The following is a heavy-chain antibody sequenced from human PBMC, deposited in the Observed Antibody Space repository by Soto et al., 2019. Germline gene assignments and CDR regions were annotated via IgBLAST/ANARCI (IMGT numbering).Heavy chain of an antibody. Sequence: GASVKVSCKVSGYTLTELSMHWVRQAPGKGLEWMGGFDPEDGETIYAQKFQGRVTMTEDTSTDTAYMELSSLRSEDTAVYYCATHEGITGTPDAFDIWGQGTMVTVSS. D-gene: IGHD1-7*01. CDR2: FDPEDGET. CDR1: GYTLTELS. J-gene: IGHJ3*02. CDR3: ATHEGITGTPDAFDI. V-gene: IGHV1-24*01.